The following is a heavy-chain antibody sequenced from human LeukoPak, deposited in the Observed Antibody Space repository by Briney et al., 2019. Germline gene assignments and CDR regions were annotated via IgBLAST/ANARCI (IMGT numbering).Heavy chain of an antibody. D-gene: IGHD2-21*02. CDR1: GGSISSYY. J-gene: IGHJ6*03. CDR2: IYYRGST. Sequence: SETLSLTCTVSGGSISSYYWSWIRQPPGKGLECIGYIYYRGSTNYNPSLKSRVTMSVDRSKNQFSLKLRSVTSADTAVYYCARASPRGDHMDVWGKGTTVTVSS. V-gene: IGHV4-59*01. CDR3: ARASPRGDHMDV.